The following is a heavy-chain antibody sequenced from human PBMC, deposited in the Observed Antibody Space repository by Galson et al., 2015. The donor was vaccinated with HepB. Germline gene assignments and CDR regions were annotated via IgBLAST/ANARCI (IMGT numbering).Heavy chain of an antibody. CDR1: GGTFSSYA. J-gene: IGHJ4*02. CDR3: ARDRRSIEMATITD. CDR2: IIPILGIA. D-gene: IGHD5-24*01. V-gene: IGHV1-69*04. Sequence: SVKVSCKASGGTFSSYAISWVRQAPGQGLEWMGRIIPILGIANYAQKFQGRVTITADKSTSTAYMELSSLRSEDTAVYYCARDRRSIEMATITDWGQGTLVTVSS.